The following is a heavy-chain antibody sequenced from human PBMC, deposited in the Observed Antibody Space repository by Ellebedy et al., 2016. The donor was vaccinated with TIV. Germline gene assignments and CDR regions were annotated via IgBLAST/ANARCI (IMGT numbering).Heavy chain of an antibody. Sequence: GESLKISXAASGFTFSNYAMSWVRQAPGKGLEWVSAISSSGGSTYYADSVKGRFTISRDNSKNTLYLQMNSLRAEDTAVYYCAALSDYYASGSYYAFDYWGQGTLVTVSS. D-gene: IGHD3-10*01. CDR3: AALSDYYASGSYYAFDY. J-gene: IGHJ4*02. V-gene: IGHV3-23*01. CDR1: GFTFSNYA. CDR2: ISSSGGST.